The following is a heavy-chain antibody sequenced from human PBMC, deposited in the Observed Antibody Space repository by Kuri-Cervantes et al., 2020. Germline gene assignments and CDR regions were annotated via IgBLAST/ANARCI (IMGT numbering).Heavy chain of an antibody. CDR2: IGTAGDT. D-gene: IGHD2-21*02. Sequence: GESLKISCAASGFTFSSYDMHWVRQATGKGLEWVSAIGTAGDTYYPGSVKGRFTISRENAKNSLYLQMNSLRAEDTAAYYCAGGPYCGGDCYSGLPWGQGTLVTVSS. J-gene: IGHJ5*02. CDR3: AGGPYCGGDCYSGLP. CDR1: GFTFSSYD. V-gene: IGHV3-13*01.